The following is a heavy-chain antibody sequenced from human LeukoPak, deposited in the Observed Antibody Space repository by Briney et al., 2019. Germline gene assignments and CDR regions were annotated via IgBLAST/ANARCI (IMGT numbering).Heavy chain of an antibody. J-gene: IGHJ6*02. CDR2: ISAYNGNT. Sequence: GASVKVSCKASGYTFTSYGISWVRQAPGQGLEWMGWISAYNGNTNYAQKLQGRVTMTTDTSTSTAYMELRSLRSDDTAVYYCARDTARSRNYYYYYGMDVWGQGTTVTVSS. D-gene: IGHD1-14*01. CDR3: ARDTARSRNYYYYYGMDV. V-gene: IGHV1-18*01. CDR1: GYTFTSYG.